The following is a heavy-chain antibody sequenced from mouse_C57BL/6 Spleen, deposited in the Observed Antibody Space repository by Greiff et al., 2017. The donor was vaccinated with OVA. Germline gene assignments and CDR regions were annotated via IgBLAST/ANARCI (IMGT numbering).Heavy chain of an antibody. Sequence: VQLQQPGAELVKPGASVKLSCKASGYTFTSYWMQWVKQRPGQGLEWIGEIDPSDSYTNYNQKFKGKATLTVDTSSSTAYMQLSSLTSEDSAVYYCARNYGSSTGYWGKGTTLTVSS. CDR1: GYTFTSYW. CDR3: ARNYGSSTGY. D-gene: IGHD1-1*01. V-gene: IGHV1-50*01. CDR2: IDPSDSYT. J-gene: IGHJ2*01.